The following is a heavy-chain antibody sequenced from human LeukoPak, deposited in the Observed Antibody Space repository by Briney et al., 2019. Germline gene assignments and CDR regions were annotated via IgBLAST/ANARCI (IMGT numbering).Heavy chain of an antibody. D-gene: IGHD2-8*01. J-gene: IGHJ3*02. CDR3: ARDLAYVGGAFDI. CDR2: INHSGST. Sequence: PSETLSLTCAVYGGSFSGYYWSWIRQPPGKGLEWIGEINHSGSTNYNPSLKSRVTISVDTSKNQFSLKLSSVTAADTAVYYCARDLAYVGGAFDIWGQGTMVTVSS. CDR1: GGSFSGYY. V-gene: IGHV4-34*01.